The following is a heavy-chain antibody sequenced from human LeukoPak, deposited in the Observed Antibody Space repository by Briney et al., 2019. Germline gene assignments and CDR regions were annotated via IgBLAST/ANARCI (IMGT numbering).Heavy chain of an antibody. Sequence: GRSLRLSCAASGFTFSSYAMPWVRQAPGKGLEWVAVISYDGSNKYYADSVKGRFTISRDNTKNSLYLQMNSLRAEDTAVYYCASESRLGYCSSTSCYMIYWGQGTLVTVSS. D-gene: IGHD2-2*02. J-gene: IGHJ4*02. V-gene: IGHV3-30-3*01. CDR1: GFTFSSYA. CDR2: ISYDGSNK. CDR3: ASESRLGYCSSTSCYMIY.